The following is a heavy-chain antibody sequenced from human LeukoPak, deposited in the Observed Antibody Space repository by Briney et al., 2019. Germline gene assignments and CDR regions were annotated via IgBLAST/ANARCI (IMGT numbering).Heavy chain of an antibody. Sequence: GGSLRLSCAASGFTFSSYGMHWVRQAPGKGLEWVAFIRYDGSNKYYADSVKGRFTISRDNSKNTLYLQMNSLRAEDTAVYYCGKSAIVVVVAATPPYFDYWGQGTLVTVSS. J-gene: IGHJ4*02. CDR2: IRYDGSNK. D-gene: IGHD2-15*01. V-gene: IGHV3-30*02. CDR3: GKSAIVVVVAATPPYFDY. CDR1: GFTFSSYG.